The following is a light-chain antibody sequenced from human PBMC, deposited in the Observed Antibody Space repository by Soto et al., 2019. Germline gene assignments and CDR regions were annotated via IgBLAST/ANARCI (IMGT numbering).Light chain of an antibody. CDR2: AAS. CDR3: QQYYSYPLA. V-gene: IGKV1-8*01. Sequence: AMRMTQSPSSFSASTGDRVTITCRASQGISSYLAWYQQKPGKAPKLLIYAASTLQSGVPSRFIGSGSATDFTLTNSCLQSEDFATYYCQQYYSYPLAFGGGTKVEIK. CDR1: QGISSY. J-gene: IGKJ4*01.